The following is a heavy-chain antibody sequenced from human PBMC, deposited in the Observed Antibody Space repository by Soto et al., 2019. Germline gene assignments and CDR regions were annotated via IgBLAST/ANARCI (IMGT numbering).Heavy chain of an antibody. Sequence: QVQLVQSGGGVVQAGSSLRLSCTASGLTFTSSSFHWVRQAPGKGLEWVAVISENGDRKYSTESVRGRFLISRDSSKNTVYLQMNSLRPEDTGVYFCARRLATTVSALGYWGQGALVTVSS. CDR1: GLTFTSSS. J-gene: IGHJ4*02. V-gene: IGHV3-30-3*01. CDR3: ARRLATTVSALGY. CDR2: ISENGDRK. D-gene: IGHD4-17*01.